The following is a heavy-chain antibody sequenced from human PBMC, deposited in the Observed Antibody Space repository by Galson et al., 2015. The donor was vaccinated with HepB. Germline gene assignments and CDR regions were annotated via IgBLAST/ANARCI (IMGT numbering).Heavy chain of an antibody. CDR1: GGTFSSYI. CDR2: IIPILGIA. J-gene: IGHJ6*02. Sequence: SVKVSCKASGGTFSSYIISWVRQAPGQGLEWMGRIIPILGIANYAQKFQGRVTITADKSTSTAYMELSSLRSEDTAVYYCARGDYDILTGYPLNGMDVWGQGTTVTVSS. D-gene: IGHD3-9*01. CDR3: ARGDYDILTGYPLNGMDV. V-gene: IGHV1-69*02.